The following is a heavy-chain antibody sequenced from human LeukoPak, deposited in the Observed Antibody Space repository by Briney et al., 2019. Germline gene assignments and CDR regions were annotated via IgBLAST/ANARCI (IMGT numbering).Heavy chain of an antibody. Sequence: GGSLRLSCAASGFTFSSHLMHWVRQAPGKGLVWVSRISSDGTYTNYADSVRGRFTISRDNSKNTLYLQMNSLRAEDTAVYYCAKDAWLAKYYFDYWGQGTLVTVSS. V-gene: IGHV3-74*01. D-gene: IGHD6-19*01. J-gene: IGHJ4*02. CDR2: ISSDGTYT. CDR3: AKDAWLAKYYFDY. CDR1: GFTFSSHL.